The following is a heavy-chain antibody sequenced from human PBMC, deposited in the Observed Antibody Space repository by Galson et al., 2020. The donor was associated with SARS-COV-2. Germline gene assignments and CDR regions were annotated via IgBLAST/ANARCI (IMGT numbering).Heavy chain of an antibody. CDR1: GASIVSHY. D-gene: IGHD2-8*02. CDR3: ARRLVGGTKDAIDI. CDR2: VLHTGSV. J-gene: IGHJ3*02. Sequence: ASATLSLTCIVSGASIVSHYWSWVRQPPGKAPEWIGYVLHTGSVDYNPSLKSRVTMSVDGSENQFSLRLTSVTAADTAVYYCARRLVGGTKDAIDIWGPGAAVTVSS. V-gene: IGHV4-59*11.